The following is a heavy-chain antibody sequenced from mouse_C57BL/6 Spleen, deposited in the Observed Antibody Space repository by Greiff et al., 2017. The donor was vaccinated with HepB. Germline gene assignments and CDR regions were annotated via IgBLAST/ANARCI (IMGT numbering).Heavy chain of an antibody. J-gene: IGHJ3*01. CDR3: ARSDYYGSSYGFAY. CDR1: GYTFTSYW. D-gene: IGHD1-1*01. CDR2: IDPSDSET. Sequence: QVQLQQPRAELVRPGSSVKLSCKASGYTFTSYWMHWVKQRPIQGLEWIGNIDPSDSETHYNQKFKDKATLTVDKSSSTAYMQLSSLTSEDSAVFYCARSDYYGSSYGFAYWGQGTRVTVSA. V-gene: IGHV1-52*01.